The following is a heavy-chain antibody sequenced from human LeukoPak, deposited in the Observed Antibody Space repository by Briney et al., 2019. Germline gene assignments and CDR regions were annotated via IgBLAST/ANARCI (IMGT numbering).Heavy chain of an antibody. D-gene: IGHD2-21*01. V-gene: IGHV4-39*07. J-gene: IGHJ5*01. Sequence: ASETLSLTCSVSGDSISTTTFYWGWIRQSPGKGLEWIGSIFYSGTTYYTPSLKSRVTLSLDTSKNQFSLRLTSVTAADTAVYFCARQIAVVEPTDPNWFDSWGQGILVTVSS. CDR2: IFYSGTT. CDR3: ARQIAVVEPTDPNWFDS. CDR1: GDSISTTTFY.